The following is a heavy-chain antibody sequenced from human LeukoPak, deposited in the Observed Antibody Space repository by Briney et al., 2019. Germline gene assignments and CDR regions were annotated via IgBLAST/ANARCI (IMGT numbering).Heavy chain of an antibody. D-gene: IGHD3-16*01. Sequence: GASVKFSCKASGYTFTGYYMHCVRQAPGQGLEWMGWINPNSGGTNYAQKFQGRVTMTRDTSISTAYMELSRLRSDDTAVYYCARDLGGNALDIWGQGTMVTVSS. J-gene: IGHJ3*02. CDR3: ARDLGGNALDI. V-gene: IGHV1-2*02. CDR1: GYTFTGYY. CDR2: INPNSGGT.